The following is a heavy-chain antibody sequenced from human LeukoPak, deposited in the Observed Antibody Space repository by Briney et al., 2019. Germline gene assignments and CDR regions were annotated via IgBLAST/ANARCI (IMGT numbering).Heavy chain of an antibody. J-gene: IGHJ4*02. CDR1: GASISSYY. V-gene: IGHV4-59*12. Sequence: PSETLSLTCTVSGASISSYYWSSIRQPPGKGLEWIGYIYYSGSTNYNPSLKSRVTISVDTSKNQFSLKLSSVTAADTAVYYCAREYYYGSGDIDYWGQGTLVTVSS. CDR3: AREYYYGSGDIDY. CDR2: IYYSGST. D-gene: IGHD3-10*01.